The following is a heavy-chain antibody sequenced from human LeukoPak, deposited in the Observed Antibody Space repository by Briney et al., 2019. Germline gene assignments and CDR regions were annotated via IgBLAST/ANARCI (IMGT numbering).Heavy chain of an antibody. Sequence: GGSLRLPCAASGFTFSTHSMNWVRQAPGKGLGWVSYITSSSSTIFYADSVKGRFTISRDNAKNSLYLQMNSLRDEDTAVYYCARGLYYDILTGSPYYYGMDVWGQGTTVTVTS. CDR2: ITSSSSTI. D-gene: IGHD3-9*01. CDR1: GFTFSTHS. V-gene: IGHV3-48*02. J-gene: IGHJ6*02. CDR3: ARGLYYDILTGSPYYYGMDV.